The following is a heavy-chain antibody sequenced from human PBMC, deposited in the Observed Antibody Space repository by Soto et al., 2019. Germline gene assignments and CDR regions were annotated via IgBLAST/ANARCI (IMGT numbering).Heavy chain of an antibody. D-gene: IGHD3-10*01. J-gene: IGHJ4*02. CDR3: ARGSKTLLWFGESYFDY. CDR2: INHSGST. Sequence: SETLSLTCTVSGGSIRSGDYYWSWIRQPPGKGLEWIGYINHSGSTNYNPSLKSRVTISVDTSKNQFSLKLSSVTAADTAVYYCARGSKTLLWFGESYFDYWGQGTLVTVSS. V-gene: IGHV4-30-4*01. CDR1: GGSIRSGDYY.